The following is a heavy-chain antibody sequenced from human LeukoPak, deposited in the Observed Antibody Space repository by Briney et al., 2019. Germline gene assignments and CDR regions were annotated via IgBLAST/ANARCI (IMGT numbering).Heavy chain of an antibody. V-gene: IGHV3-23*01. CDR3: AKGSSPFDY. J-gene: IGHJ4*02. CDR1: GFTFSSYA. CDR2: MSGSGGSI. Sequence: GGSLRLSCAASGFTFSSYAMSWVRQAPGKGLEWVSAMSGSGGSIYYTDSVKGRFTISRDNSKNTLYLQMNSLRAEDTAVYYCAKGSSPFDYWGQGTLVTVSS. D-gene: IGHD6-13*01.